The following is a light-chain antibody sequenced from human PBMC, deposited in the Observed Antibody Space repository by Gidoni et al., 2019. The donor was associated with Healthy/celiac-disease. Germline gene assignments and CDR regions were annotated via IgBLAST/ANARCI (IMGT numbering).Light chain of an antibody. Sequence: QSALNQPASVSGSTGQSITISCTGTRSDVGSYNLVSWYQQHPGKAPKLMIYEGSKRPSGVSNRFSGSKSGNTASLTISGLQAEDEADYYCCSYAGSSTLFGGGTKLTVL. J-gene: IGLJ2*01. CDR3: CSYAGSSTL. CDR1: RSDVGSYNL. CDR2: EGS. V-gene: IGLV2-23*01.